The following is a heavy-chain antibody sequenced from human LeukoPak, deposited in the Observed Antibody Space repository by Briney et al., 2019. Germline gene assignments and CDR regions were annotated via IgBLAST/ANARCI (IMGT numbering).Heavy chain of an antibody. CDR2: IDPSDSYT. CDR1: GYSFTSYW. D-gene: IGHD1-1*01. CDR3: ARHPGTTAFWDY. Sequence: GESLKISCKGSGYSFTSYWISWVRQMPGKGLEWMGRIDPSDSYTNYSPSFQGHVTISADKSISTAYLQWSSLKASDTAMYYCARHPGTTAFWDYWGQGTLVTVCS. J-gene: IGHJ4*02. V-gene: IGHV5-10-1*01.